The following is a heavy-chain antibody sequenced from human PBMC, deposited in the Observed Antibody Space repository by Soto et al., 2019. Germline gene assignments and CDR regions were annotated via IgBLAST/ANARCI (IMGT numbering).Heavy chain of an antibody. CDR3: AKDKMGRRSTGYYSDS. CDR1: GFTFGDYT. Sequence: HPGGSLRLSCAGSGFTFGDYTMHWVRQVPGQGLEWVSLISWDGVLRFYADSVKGRFTISRDNFKNSLYLQMNSLRTEDTAVYYCAKDKMGRRSTGYYSDSWDQGTLVTVSS. V-gene: IGHV3-43*01. CDR2: ISWDGVLR. D-gene: IGHD3-22*01. J-gene: IGHJ4*02.